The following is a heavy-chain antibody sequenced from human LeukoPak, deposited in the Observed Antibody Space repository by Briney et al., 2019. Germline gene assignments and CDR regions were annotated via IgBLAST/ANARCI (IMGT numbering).Heavy chain of an antibody. V-gene: IGHV3-7*04. J-gene: IGHJ4*02. CDR1: GFTFSSYW. CDR3: ARGKYSSGWCFDY. CDR2: IKQDGSEK. D-gene: IGHD6-19*01. Sequence: GGSLRLSCAASGFTFSSYWMSWVRQAPGKGLEWVANIKQDGSEKYYADSVRGRFTISRDNAKNSLYLQMNSLRAEDTAVYYCARGKYSSGWCFDYWGQGTLVTVSS.